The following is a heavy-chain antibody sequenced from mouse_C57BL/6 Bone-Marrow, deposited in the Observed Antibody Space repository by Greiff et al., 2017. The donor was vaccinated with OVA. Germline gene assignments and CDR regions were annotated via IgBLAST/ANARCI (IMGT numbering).Heavy chain of an antibody. CDR3: ARSSYCGSTYYYAREC. CDR2: IHPNSGGT. CDR1: GYTFTSYW. V-gene: IGHV1-64*01. J-gene: IGHJ4*01. D-gene: IGHD1-1*01. Sequence: QVQLQQPGAELVKPGASVKLSCKASGYTFTSYWMHWVKQRPGQGLEWIGMIHPNSGGTNYNEKFKSKATLTVDKPSSTAYMQLSILTSEDTADYYCARSSYCGSTYYYARECWGKGTTVTVSS.